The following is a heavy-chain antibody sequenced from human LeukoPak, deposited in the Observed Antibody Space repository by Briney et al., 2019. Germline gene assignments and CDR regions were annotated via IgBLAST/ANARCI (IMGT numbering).Heavy chain of an antibody. J-gene: IGHJ5*02. V-gene: IGHV3-30-3*01. CDR3: ASSGGINWFDP. D-gene: IGHD2-15*01. CDR2: ISYDGSNK. CDR1: GFTFSSYA. Sequence: GGSLRLSCAASGFTFSSYAMHWVRQAPGKGLEWVAVISYDGSNKYYADSVKGRFTISRDNSKSTLYLQMNSLRAEDTAVYYCASSGGINWFDPWGQGTLVTVSS.